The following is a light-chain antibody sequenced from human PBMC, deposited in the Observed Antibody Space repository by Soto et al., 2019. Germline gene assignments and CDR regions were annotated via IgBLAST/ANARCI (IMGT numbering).Light chain of an antibody. CDR2: SNN. CDR3: AAWEVSFVV. J-gene: IGLJ2*01. Sequence: QAVVTQPPSASGTPGQRVTISCSGSRSNIGTNTVTWYQQLPGMAPKLLIHSNNQRPSGVPDRFSGSKSGTSASLAISGLQSEDEADYYCAAWEVSFVVFGGGTKVTVL. CDR1: RSNIGTNT. V-gene: IGLV1-44*01.